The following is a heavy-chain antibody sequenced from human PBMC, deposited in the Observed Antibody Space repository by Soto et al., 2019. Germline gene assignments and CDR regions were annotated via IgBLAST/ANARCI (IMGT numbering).Heavy chain of an antibody. CDR1: GFTFSSYA. CDR2: ISYDGSNK. V-gene: IGHV3-30-3*01. J-gene: IGHJ4*02. CDR3: ARDSIAVAGYYDY. Sequence: GSLRLSCAASGFTFSSYAMHWVRQAPGKGLEWVAVISYDGSNKYYADSVKGRFTISRDNSKNTLYLQMNSLRAEDTAVYYCARDSIAVAGYYDYWGQGT. D-gene: IGHD6-19*01.